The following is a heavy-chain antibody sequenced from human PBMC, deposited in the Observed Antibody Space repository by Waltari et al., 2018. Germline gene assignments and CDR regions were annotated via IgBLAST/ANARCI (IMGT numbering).Heavy chain of an antibody. CDR3: ARFGGGGGGSCYDCEDY. J-gene: IGHJ4*02. CDR2: INPNSGGT. V-gene: IGHV1-2*06. D-gene: IGHD2-15*01. CDR1: GYTFTGYY. Sequence: QVQLVQSGAEVKKPGASVKVSCKASGYTFTGYYMHWVRQAPGQGLEWMGRINPNSGGTNYAQKFQGRVTMTRDTSISTAYMELSRLRSDDTAVYYCARFGGGGGGSCYDCEDYWGQGTLVTVSS.